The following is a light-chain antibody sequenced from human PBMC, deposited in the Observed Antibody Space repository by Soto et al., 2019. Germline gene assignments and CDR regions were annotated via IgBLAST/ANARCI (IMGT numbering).Light chain of an antibody. CDR2: AAS. V-gene: IGKV1-8*01. CDR1: QGISSY. CDR3: QQYKSYRIT. J-gene: IGKJ5*01. Sequence: IRKTQIPSSLSTSKEDRVTLTCRARQGISSYLAWYQQKPGKAPKLLIYAASTLQSGVPSRFSGSGSGTDFTLTISCLQSEDFATYYCQQYKSYRITFGQGTRLEIK.